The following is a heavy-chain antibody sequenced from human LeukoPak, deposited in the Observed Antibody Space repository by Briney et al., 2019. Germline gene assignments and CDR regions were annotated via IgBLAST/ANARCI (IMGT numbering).Heavy chain of an antibody. Sequence: ASVKVSCKASVYTFTGYYMHWVRQAPGQGLEWMGWINPNSGGTNYAQKFQGRVTMTRDTSISTAYMELSRLRSDDTAVYYCARDRIAARREVTAISFWGQGTLVTVSS. CDR3: ARDRIAARREVTAISF. V-gene: IGHV1-2*02. CDR2: INPNSGGT. CDR1: VYTFTGYY. D-gene: IGHD2-21*02. J-gene: IGHJ4*02.